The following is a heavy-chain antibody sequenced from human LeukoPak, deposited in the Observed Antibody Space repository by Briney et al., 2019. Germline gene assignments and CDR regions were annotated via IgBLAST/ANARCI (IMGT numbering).Heavy chain of an antibody. CDR1: GGTFSSYA. Sequence: ASVKVSCKASGGTFSSYAISWVRQAPGQGLEWMGGIIPIFGTANYAQKFQGRVTITTDESTSTAYIELSSLRSEDTAVYYCARVAYDYVWGSYRLDWFDPWGQGTLVTVSS. J-gene: IGHJ5*02. CDR3: ARVAYDYVWGSYRLDWFDP. D-gene: IGHD3-16*02. CDR2: IIPIFGTA. V-gene: IGHV1-69*05.